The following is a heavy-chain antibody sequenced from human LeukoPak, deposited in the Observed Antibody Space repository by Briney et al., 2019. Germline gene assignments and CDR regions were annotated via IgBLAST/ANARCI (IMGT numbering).Heavy chain of an antibody. V-gene: IGHV3-30-3*01. Sequence: GGSLRLSCAASGFTFSSYAMHWVRQAPGKGLEWVAVISYDGSNKYYADSVKGRFTISRDNSKNTLYLQMNSLRAEDTAVYYCAKEQYSGYDYLGLFDYWGQGTLVTVSS. CDR3: AKEQYSGYDYLGLFDY. CDR1: GFTFSSYA. D-gene: IGHD5-12*01. CDR2: ISYDGSNK. J-gene: IGHJ4*02.